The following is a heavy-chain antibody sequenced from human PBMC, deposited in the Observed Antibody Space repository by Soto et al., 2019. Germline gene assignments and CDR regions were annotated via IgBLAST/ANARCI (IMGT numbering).Heavy chain of an antibody. V-gene: IGHV3-33*01. CDR2: IWYDGSNK. Sequence: GGSLRLSCAASGFTFSSYGMHWVRQAPGKGLEWVAVIWYDGSNKYYADSVKGRFTISRDNSKNTLYLQMNSLRAEDTAVYYCATTIPGRWFDPWGQGTLVTVSS. CDR1: GFTFSSYG. J-gene: IGHJ5*02. CDR3: ATTIPGRWFDP. D-gene: IGHD2-2*02.